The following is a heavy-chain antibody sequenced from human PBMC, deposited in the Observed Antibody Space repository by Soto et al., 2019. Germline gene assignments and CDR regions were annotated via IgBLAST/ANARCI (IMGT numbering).Heavy chain of an antibody. CDR1: GNFCSNCG. Sequence: QVQLVQSGAEVKRPGASVKVSCKTPGNFCSNCGISWVRQAPGQGLEWMGWINGHTGSTNYAPKFRGRVTMTTDTSTGILYMELSSLTSDDTAVYYCGRDGDQWDPRYLDYWGQGTLVSV. J-gene: IGHJ4*02. V-gene: IGHV1-18*01. CDR2: INGHTGST. CDR3: GRDGDQWDPRYLDY. D-gene: IGHD1-26*01.